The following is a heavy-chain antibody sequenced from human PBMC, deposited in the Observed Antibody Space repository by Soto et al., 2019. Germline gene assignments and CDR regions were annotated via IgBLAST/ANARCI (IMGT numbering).Heavy chain of an antibody. Sequence: SQTLSLTCAVYGGSFSGYYWSWIRQPPGKGLEWIGEINHSGSTNYNPSLKSRVTISVDTSKNQFSLKLSSVTAADTAVYYCARGGYSGYDRGRSDYWGQGTLVTVSS. D-gene: IGHD5-12*01. CDR2: INHSGST. CDR3: ARGGYSGYDRGRSDY. CDR1: GGSFSGYY. J-gene: IGHJ4*02. V-gene: IGHV4-34*01.